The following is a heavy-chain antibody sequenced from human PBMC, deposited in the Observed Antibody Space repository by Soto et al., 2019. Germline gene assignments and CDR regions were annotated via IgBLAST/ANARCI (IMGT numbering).Heavy chain of an antibody. CDR2: IYYTGTT. Sequence: PSETLSVTCEVPGYSTGSYNWWCWSRQPPGKGLEWSGYIYYTGTTYYNLSLKSRVTMSVDTAKDQFSLKVHSVTAADTAVYYCARTSRLKTGQLDYWGQGILVTVSS. CDR1: GYSTGSYNW. CDR3: ARTSRLKTGQLDY. J-gene: IGHJ4*02. V-gene: IGHV4-28*01. D-gene: IGHD3-9*01.